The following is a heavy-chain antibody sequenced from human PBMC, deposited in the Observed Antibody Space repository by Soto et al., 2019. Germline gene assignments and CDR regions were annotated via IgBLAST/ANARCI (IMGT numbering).Heavy chain of an antibody. CDR2: ISYDGSNK. CDR1: GFSFSSHA. J-gene: IGHJ4*02. D-gene: IGHD1-26*01. Sequence: AGSLSLSSAASGFSFSSHAMLLVLQAPGKGLEWVAVISYDGSNKYYADSVKGRFTISRDNSKNTLYLQMNSLRAEDTAVYYCAFRALGATGGLYYFNHWGQGTLVTDSS. CDR3: AFRALGATGGLYYFNH. V-gene: IGHV3-30-3*01.